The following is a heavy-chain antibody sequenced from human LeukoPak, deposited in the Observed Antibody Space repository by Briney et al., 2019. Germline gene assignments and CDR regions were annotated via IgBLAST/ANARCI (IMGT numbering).Heavy chain of an antibody. D-gene: IGHD3-3*01. J-gene: IGHJ3*02. Sequence: GRSLRLSCAASGFTFSSYSMHWVRQAPGKGLEWVAVISYDGSNKYYADSVKGRFTISRDNSKSTVYLQMNSLRTEDTAIYYCANELWSGPTDAFDIWGRGTLVTVSS. V-gene: IGHV3-30*18. CDR3: ANELWSGPTDAFDI. CDR1: GFTFSSYS. CDR2: ISYDGSNK.